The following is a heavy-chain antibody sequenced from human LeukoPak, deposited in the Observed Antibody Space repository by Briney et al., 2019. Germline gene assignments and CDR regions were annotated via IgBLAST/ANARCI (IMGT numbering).Heavy chain of an antibody. D-gene: IGHD1-26*01. CDR2: TRNRANSYTT. V-gene: IGHV3-72*01. CDR3: ARVSRSSEFDS. J-gene: IGHJ4*02. CDR1: GFTFSDHY. Sequence: PGGSLRLSCAASGFTFSDHYMDGVRQAPGKGLEWVGRTRNRANSYTTEYAASVKGRFTISRDDSKNSLYLQMNSLKTEDTAVYYCARVSRSSEFDSWGQRTLVTVSS.